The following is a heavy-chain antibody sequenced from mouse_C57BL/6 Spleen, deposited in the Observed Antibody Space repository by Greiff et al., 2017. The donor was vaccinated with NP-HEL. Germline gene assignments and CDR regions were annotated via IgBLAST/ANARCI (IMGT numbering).Heavy chain of an antibody. J-gene: IGHJ3*01. CDR2: ISNGGGST. V-gene: IGHV5-12*01. CDR3: ARAYSNSFAY. D-gene: IGHD2-5*01. CDR1: GFTFSDYH. Sequence: EVMLVESGGGLVQPGGSLKLSCAASGFTFSDYHMYWVRQTPEKRLEWVAYISNGGGSTYYPDTVKGRFTISRDNAKNTLYLQMSRLKSEDTAMYYCARAYSNSFAYWGQGTLVTVSA.